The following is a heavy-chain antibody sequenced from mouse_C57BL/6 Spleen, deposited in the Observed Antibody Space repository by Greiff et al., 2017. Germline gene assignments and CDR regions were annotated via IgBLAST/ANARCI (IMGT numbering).Heavy chain of an antibody. CDR1: GYTFTSYW. D-gene: IGHD3-2*02. CDR2: IDPSDSYT. Sequence: VQLQQPGAELVMPGASVKLSCKASGYTFTSYWMHWVKQRPGQGLEWIGEIDPSDSYTNYNQKCKGESTLTVDKSSSTAYMQLSRLTSEDSAVYYCARAQAFDYWGQGTTLTVSS. CDR3: ARAQAFDY. V-gene: IGHV1-69*01. J-gene: IGHJ2*01.